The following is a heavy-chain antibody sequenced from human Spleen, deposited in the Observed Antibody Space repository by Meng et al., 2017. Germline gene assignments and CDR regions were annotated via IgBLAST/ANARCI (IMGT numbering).Heavy chain of an antibody. V-gene: IGHV3-53*01. Sequence: GGSLRLSCAAPGFSVSSNYVTWVRQAPGKGLEWVSVIYGGGSTFYADSVKGRFTISRDNSKNTVYLQMNSLRAEDTAVYYCAKTYYYDSSGYYLPFDYWGQGTLVTVSS. CDR2: IYGGGST. CDR3: AKTYYYDSSGYYLPFDY. J-gene: IGHJ4*02. CDR1: GFSVSSNY. D-gene: IGHD3-22*01.